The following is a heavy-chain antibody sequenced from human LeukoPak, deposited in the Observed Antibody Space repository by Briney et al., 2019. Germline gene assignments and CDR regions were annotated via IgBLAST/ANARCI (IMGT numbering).Heavy chain of an antibody. CDR1: GYTFTSYG. CDR3: ARGGRYWFDS. D-gene: IGHD3-9*01. V-gene: IGHV1-18*01. Sequence: GASVKVSCKASGYTFTSYGISWVRQAPGQGLEWMGWISAYNGNTNYAQKLQGRVTMTTDTSTSTAYMDVSGLDFDNTAVYYCARGGRYWFDSWGPGTLVTVSS. J-gene: IGHJ5*01. CDR2: ISAYNGNT.